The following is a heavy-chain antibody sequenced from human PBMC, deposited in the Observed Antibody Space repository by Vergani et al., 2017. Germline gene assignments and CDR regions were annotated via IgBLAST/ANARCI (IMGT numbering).Heavy chain of an antibody. CDR2: ISYDGSNK. V-gene: IGHV3-30*18. Sequence: QVQLVESGGGVVQPGRSLRLSCAASGFTFSSYGMHWVRQAPGKGLEWVAVISYDGSNKYYADSVKGRFTISRDNSKNTLYLQMNSLRAEDTAVYYCAKDERILLWFGESPYYYYGMDVWGQGP. CDR3: AKDERILLWFGESPYYYYGMDV. J-gene: IGHJ6*02. CDR1: GFTFSSYG. D-gene: IGHD3-10*01.